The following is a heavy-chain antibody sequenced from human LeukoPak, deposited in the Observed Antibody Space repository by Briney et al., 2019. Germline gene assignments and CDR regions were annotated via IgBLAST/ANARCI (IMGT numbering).Heavy chain of an antibody. CDR3: ARDSDYYYGSGSYLGD. CDR1: GFTLSSYG. V-gene: IGHV3-33*01. CDR2: IWYDGSNK. Sequence: GGSLRLSCAASGFTLSSYGMHWVRQAPGKGLEWVAVIWYDGSNKYYADSVRGRFTISRDNSKNTLYLQMNSLRAEDTAVYYCARDSDYYYGSGSYLGDWGQGTMVTVSS. J-gene: IGHJ3*01. D-gene: IGHD3-10*01.